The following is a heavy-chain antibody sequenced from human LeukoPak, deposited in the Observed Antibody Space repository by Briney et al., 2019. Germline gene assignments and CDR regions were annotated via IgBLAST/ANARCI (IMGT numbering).Heavy chain of an antibody. Sequence: SETLSLTCSVSGGSITSYYWSWIRQPPGKGLEWIGYIYYSGSTKYNPSLKSRVTISVDTSKNQFSLKLSPVTVPDTAVYYCARDGRDYYGAGGYYTRDNWFDPWGQGTLVTVSS. D-gene: IGHD3-10*01. V-gene: IGHV4-59*01. J-gene: IGHJ5*02. CDR1: GGSITSYY. CDR2: IYYSGST. CDR3: ARDGRDYYGAGGYYTRDNWFDP.